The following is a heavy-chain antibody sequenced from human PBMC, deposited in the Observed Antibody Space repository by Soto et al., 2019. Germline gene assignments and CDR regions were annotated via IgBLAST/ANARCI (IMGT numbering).Heavy chain of an antibody. CDR1: GFTFSSYA. J-gene: IGHJ4*02. D-gene: IGHD3-16*01. V-gene: IGHV3-30-3*01. Sequence: QVQLGESGGGVVQPGRSLRLSCAASGFTFSSYAMHWVRRAPGKGLWWMAVMSYDGSNKYYADSVKGRFTISRDNAKNTLYLQMHSLRPEDTVLYYCARDGGAYWGQGTLVIVSS. CDR3: ARDGGAY. CDR2: MSYDGSNK.